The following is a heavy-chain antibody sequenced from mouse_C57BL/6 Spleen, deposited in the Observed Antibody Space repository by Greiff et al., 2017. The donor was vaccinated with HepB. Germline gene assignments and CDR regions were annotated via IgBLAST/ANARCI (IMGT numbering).Heavy chain of an antibody. J-gene: IGHJ1*03. CDR1: GFTFSDYY. CDR3: ARGARYYYGSTYFDV. Sequence: EVKLMESEGGLVQPGSSMKLSCTASGFTFSDYYMAWVRQVPEKGLEWVANINYDGSSTYYLDSLKSRFIISRDNAKNILYLQMSSLKSEDTATYYCARGARYYYGSTYFDVWGTGTTVTVSS. D-gene: IGHD1-1*01. V-gene: IGHV5-16*01. CDR2: INYDGSST.